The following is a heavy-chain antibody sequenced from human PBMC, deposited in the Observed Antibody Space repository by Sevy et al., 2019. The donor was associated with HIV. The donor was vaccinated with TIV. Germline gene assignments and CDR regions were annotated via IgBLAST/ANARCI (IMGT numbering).Heavy chain of an antibody. CDR1: GFTLNSYW. J-gene: IGHJ4*02. Sequence: GGSLRLSCAASGFTLNSYWMSWVRQAPGKGLEWVANIKQDGSVKYYVDSVKGRFTISRDNARNLVYLQMSSLTAEDTALYYCVRAIPADASLWGQGTLVTVSS. V-gene: IGHV3-7*01. CDR3: VRAIPADASL. D-gene: IGHD6-13*01. CDR2: IKQDGSVK.